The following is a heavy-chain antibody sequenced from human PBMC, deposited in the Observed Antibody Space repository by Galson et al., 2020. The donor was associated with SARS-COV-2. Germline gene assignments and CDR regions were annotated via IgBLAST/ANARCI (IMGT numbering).Heavy chain of an antibody. D-gene: IGHD4-17*01. Sequence: GGSLRLSCAASGFTFSSYYMHWVRQAPGKGLEWVALISYDGNNEYYADSVKGRFTVSRDNSKNTLYLQMSSLRGEDTAVYSCARGGYYGDLYLHFDYRGQGTLVTVSS. CDR1: GFTFSSYY. CDR2: ISYDGNNE. V-gene: IGHV3-30-3*01. CDR3: ARGGYYGDLYLHFDY. J-gene: IGHJ4*02.